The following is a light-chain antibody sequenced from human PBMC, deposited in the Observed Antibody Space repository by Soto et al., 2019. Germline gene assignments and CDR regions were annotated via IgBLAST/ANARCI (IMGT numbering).Light chain of an antibody. CDR2: AAS. J-gene: IGKJ1*01. V-gene: IGKV1-8*01. CDR1: QGIGGY. CDR3: RQCYAHPRT. Sequence: AIRMTQSPSSLSASTGDRVTITCRARQGIGGYLAWYQVKTGKAPKLLMFAASTLQRGVPSRFSGSGAGTDFTLPISCLQSEDFASYYGRQCYAHPRTFGQGTRVYIK.